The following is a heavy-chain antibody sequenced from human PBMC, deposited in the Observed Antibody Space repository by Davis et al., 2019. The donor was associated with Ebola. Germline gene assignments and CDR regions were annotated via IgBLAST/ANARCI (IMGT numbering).Heavy chain of an antibody. D-gene: IGHD5-18*01. V-gene: IGHV3-11*04. CDR3: VPGTWI. J-gene: IGHJ4*02. CDR1: GFGFSDYY. Sequence: GESLKISCAASGFGFSDYYMSWIRQAPGKGLEWVSYISSRDGRTIDYADSVKGRFTISRDNAKNSLYLQMNTLRVEDTAIYYCVPGTWIRGQGTLVTVSS. CDR2: ISSRDGRTI.